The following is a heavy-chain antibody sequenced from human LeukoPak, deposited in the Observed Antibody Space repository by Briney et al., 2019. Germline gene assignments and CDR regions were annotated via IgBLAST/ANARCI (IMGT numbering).Heavy chain of an antibody. CDR3: AKLRPEIVVVAEIDF. Sequence: PGGSLRHSCAASGFTFSSYVMSWVRQAPGKGLEWVSAIRNSGVITYYADSVKGRFTISRDNSKNTLYLQMNSLRAEDTAVYYCAKLRPEIVVVAEIDFWGQGTLVTVSS. D-gene: IGHD2-15*01. J-gene: IGHJ4*02. CDR1: GFTFSSYV. CDR2: IRNSGVIT. V-gene: IGHV3-23*01.